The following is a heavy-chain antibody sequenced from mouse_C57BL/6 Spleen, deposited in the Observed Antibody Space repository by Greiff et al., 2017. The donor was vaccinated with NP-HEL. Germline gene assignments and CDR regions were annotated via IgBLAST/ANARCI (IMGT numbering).Heavy chain of an antibody. V-gene: IGHV5-17*01. CDR1: GFTFSDYG. Sequence: EVKLVESGGGLVKPGGSLKLSCAASGFTFSDYGMHWVRQAPEKGLEWVAYISSGSSTIYYADTVKGRFTISRDNAKNTLFLQMTSLRSEDTAMYYCARPYRNYEAWFAYWGQGTLVTVSA. CDR2: ISSGSSTI. J-gene: IGHJ3*01. CDR3: ARPYRNYEAWFAY. D-gene: IGHD2-1*01.